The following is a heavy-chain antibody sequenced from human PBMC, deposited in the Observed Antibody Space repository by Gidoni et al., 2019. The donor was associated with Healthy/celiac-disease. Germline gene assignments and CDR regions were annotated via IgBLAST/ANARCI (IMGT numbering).Heavy chain of an antibody. V-gene: IGHV3-21*01. D-gene: IGHD6-13*01. J-gene: IGHJ4*02. CDR3: ASSSSWYADY. CDR2: ISSSSSYI. Sequence: EVQLVESGGGLVKPGGSLRLSCPASGFTFSSYSRNWVRQAPGKGLDWVSSISSSSSYIYYADSVKGRFTISRDNAKNSLYQQMNSLRAEDTAVYYCASSSSWYADYWGQGTLVTVSS. CDR1: GFTFSSYS.